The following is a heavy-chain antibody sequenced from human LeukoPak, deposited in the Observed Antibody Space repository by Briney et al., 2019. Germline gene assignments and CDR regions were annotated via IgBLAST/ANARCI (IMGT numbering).Heavy chain of an antibody. J-gene: IGHJ4*02. V-gene: IGHV3-48*01. CDR2: ISSSSSTI. Sequence: GGSLRLSCAASGFTFSSYRMNWVRQAPGKGLEWVSYISSSSSTIYYADSVKGRFTISRDNAKNSLYLQMNSLRAEDTAVYYCARGGVSGNYYEFFFDYWGQGTLVIVSS. D-gene: IGHD1-26*01. CDR3: ARGGVSGNYYEFFFDY. CDR1: GFTFSSYR.